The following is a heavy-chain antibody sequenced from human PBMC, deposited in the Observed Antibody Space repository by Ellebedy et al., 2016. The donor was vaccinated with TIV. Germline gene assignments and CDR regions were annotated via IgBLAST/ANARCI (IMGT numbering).Heavy chain of an antibody. D-gene: IGHD1-1*01. CDR2: ISAYNGNT. V-gene: IGHV1-18*01. J-gene: IGHJ6*02. Sequence: ASVKVSXXASGYTFTSYGISWVRQAPGQGLEWMGWISAYNGNTNYAQKLQGRVTMTTDTSTSTAYMELRSLRSEDTAVYYCARDSSGTQSGGHYGMDVWGQGTTVTVSS. CDR3: ARDSSGTQSGGHYGMDV. CDR1: GYTFTSYG.